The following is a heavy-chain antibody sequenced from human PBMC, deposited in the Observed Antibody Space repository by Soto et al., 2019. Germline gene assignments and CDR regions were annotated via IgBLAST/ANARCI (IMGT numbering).Heavy chain of an antibody. J-gene: IGHJ4*02. V-gene: IGHV3-43*01. Sequence: EVHLVKSGGVVVQPGGSLRLTCAASGFTFDDHNMHWVRQVPGKGLEWVSLISWDGGTTYYADSVKGRFTVSRDNSINLLYLQMNALTTEDSALYYCASSQGDYWGQGTLVTVS. CDR1: GFTFDDHN. CDR2: ISWDGGTT. CDR3: ASSQGDY. D-gene: IGHD6-6*01.